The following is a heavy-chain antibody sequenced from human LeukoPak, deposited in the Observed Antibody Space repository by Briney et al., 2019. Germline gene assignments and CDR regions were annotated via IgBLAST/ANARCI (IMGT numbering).Heavy chain of an antibody. CDR2: IYYSGST. V-gene: IGHV4-31*03. J-gene: IGHJ5*02. D-gene: IGHD3-10*01. CDR3: ARDSGYRQNWFDP. CDR1: GGSISSAGYY. Sequence: SQTLSLTRTVSGGSISSAGYYWSWIHQHPGKGLEWIGYIYYSGSTYYNPSLKSRVTISVDTAKNQFSLKLSSVTAADTAVYYCARDSGYRQNWFDPWGQGTLVTVSS.